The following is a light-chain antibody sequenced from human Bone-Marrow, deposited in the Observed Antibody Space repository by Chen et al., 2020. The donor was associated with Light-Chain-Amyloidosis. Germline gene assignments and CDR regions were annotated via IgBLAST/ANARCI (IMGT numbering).Light chain of an antibody. J-gene: IGKJ4*01. CDR1: QTISSNY. CDR3: QQYGTSPLT. Sequence: EIVLTQSPGTLSLSPGEGANLSCRASQTISSNYLTWYQQKFGQAPRLLIYGSSSRATGIPDRFTGSGYGTDFTLTINRLEHEDFAMYYCQQYGTSPLTFGGGTKVEIK. CDR2: GSS. V-gene: IGKV3-20*01.